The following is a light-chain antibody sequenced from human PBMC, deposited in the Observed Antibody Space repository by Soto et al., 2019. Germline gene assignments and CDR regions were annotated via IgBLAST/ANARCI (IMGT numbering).Light chain of an antibody. J-gene: IGLJ2*01. CDR3: ASYTTSSAFVV. CDR2: EVS. Sequence: QSALTQPPSVSASPGQSVTISCTGTSSDVGSYDRVYWYQQPPGTAPKLMIYEVSNRPSGVPDRFSGSKSGNTASLTISGLQAEDEADYFCASYTTSSAFVVFGGGTKVTVL. V-gene: IGLV2-18*02. CDR1: SSDVGSYDR.